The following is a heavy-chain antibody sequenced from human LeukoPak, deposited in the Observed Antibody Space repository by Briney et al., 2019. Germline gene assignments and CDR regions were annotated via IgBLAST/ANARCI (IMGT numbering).Heavy chain of an antibody. Sequence: GGSLRLSCAASGFTFSSYGMHWVRQAPGKGLEWVAVIWYDGSDKYYADSVKGRFTISRDNSKNTLYLQMNSLTAEDTAVYYCAKDKDYGYYMDVWGKGTTVTVSS. CDR2: IWYDGSDK. CDR3: AKDKDYGYYMDV. J-gene: IGHJ6*03. CDR1: GFTFSSYG. V-gene: IGHV3-33*06. D-gene: IGHD3-16*01.